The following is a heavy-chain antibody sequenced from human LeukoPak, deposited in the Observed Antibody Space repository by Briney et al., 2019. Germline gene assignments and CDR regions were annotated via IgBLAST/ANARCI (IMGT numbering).Heavy chain of an antibody. D-gene: IGHD1-26*01. CDR2: IYYSGST. V-gene: IGHV4-39*01. J-gene: IGHJ4*02. CDR3: VKSGGYGLIDY. Sequence: PSETLSLTCTVSGGSISSSSYYWGWIRQPPGKGLEWIGNIYYSGSTYYNASLQSRVTISIDTSKNQFSLRLNSMTAADTAMYFCVKSGGYGLIDYWGQGTLVTVSS. CDR1: GGSISSSSYY.